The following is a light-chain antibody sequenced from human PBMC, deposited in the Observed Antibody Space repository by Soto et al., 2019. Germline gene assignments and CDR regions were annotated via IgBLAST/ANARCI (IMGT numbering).Light chain of an antibody. CDR3: QQFGSSPPLT. CDR1: QSVSGSY. CDR2: ATS. V-gene: IGKV3-20*01. J-gene: IGKJ4*01. Sequence: EIVLTQSPGTLSLSPGERATLSCRASQSVSGSYLAWYQQKPGQAPRLLIYATSSRATGIPDRFSGSGSGTDFLLTISRLEPEDFAVYYCQQFGSSPPLTFGGGTKVEIK.